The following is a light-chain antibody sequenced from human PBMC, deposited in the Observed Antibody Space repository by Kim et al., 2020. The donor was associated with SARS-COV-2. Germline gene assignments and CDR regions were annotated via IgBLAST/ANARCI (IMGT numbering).Light chain of an antibody. CDR2: SNN. CDR3: AAWDDSLNGSV. CDR1: SSNIGSNT. V-gene: IGLV1-44*01. J-gene: IGLJ1*01. Sequence: GQRVTISCSGSSSNIGSNTVNWYRQLPGTAPKLLIYSNNQRPSGVPDRFSGSKSGTSASLAISGLQSEDEADYYCAAWDDSLNGSVFGTGTKVTV.